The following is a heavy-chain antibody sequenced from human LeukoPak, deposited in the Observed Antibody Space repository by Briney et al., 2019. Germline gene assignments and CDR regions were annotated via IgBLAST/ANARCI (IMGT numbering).Heavy chain of an antibody. CDR3: AKRGCDTTTCSYYFDY. CDR1: GFTFSSYS. Sequence: GGSLRLSCAASGFTFSSYSMSWVRQVPGKGLEWVSVIGTGGSGGTSYAASVRGRFTMSRDNSKNTLFLKMNSLRAEDTAVYYCAKRGCDTTTCSYYFDYWGRGTLVTVSS. J-gene: IGHJ4*02. V-gene: IGHV3-23*01. CDR2: IGTGGSGGT. D-gene: IGHD2-2*01.